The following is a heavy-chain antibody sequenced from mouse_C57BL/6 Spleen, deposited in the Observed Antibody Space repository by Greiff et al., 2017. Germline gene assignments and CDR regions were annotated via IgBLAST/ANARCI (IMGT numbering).Heavy chain of an antibody. D-gene: IGHD1-1*01. CDR1: GFTFSSYA. J-gene: IGHJ2*01. CDR2: ISDGGSYT. V-gene: IGHV5-4*01. Sequence: DVQLQESGGGLVKPGGSLKLSCAASGFTFSSYAMSWVRQTPEKRLEWVATISDGGSYTYYPDNVKGRFTISRDNAKNNLYLQMSHLKSEDTAMYYCAREETVVAFDYWGQGTTLTVSS. CDR3: AREETVVAFDY.